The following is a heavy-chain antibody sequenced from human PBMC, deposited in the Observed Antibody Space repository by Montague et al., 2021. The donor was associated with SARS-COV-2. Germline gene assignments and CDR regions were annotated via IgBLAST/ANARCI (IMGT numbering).Heavy chain of an antibody. J-gene: IGHJ6*02. CDR3: AREESGFDYYYGMDV. Sequence: SLRLSCAASGFTFSSYAMHWVRQAPGKGLEWVAVISYDGSNKYYADSVKGRFTISRDNSKNTLYLQMNSLRAEDTAVYYCAREESGFDYYYGMDVWGQGTTVTVSS. CDR1: GFTFSSYA. CDR2: ISYDGSNK. D-gene: IGHD3-3*01. V-gene: IGHV3-30-3*01.